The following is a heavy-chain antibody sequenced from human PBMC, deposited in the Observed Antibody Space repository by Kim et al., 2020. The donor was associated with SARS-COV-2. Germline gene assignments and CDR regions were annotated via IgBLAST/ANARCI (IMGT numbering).Heavy chain of an antibody. CDR3: ARHRVDSSGWYENYYYDYYMDV. V-gene: IGHV1-18*01. CDR2: ISAYNGNT. CDR1: GYTFTSYG. J-gene: IGHJ6*03. D-gene: IGHD6-19*01. Sequence: ASVKVSCKASGYTFTSYGISWVRQAPGQGLEWMGWISAYNGNTNYAQKLQGRVTMTTDTSTSTAYMDLRSLRSDDTAVYYCARHRVDSSGWYENYYYDYYMDVWGKGTTVTVSS.